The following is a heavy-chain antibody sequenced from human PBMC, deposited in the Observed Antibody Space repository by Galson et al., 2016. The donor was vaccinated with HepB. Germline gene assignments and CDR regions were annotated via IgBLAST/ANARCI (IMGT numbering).Heavy chain of an antibody. Sequence: SETLSLTCTVSGGSISSSHYYCGWIRQPPGKGLEWIGTVYYSGSTYYNPSLKSRVTISVDTSKNQFSLKLTSVTAADTAVYYCATYLGGIVRASDYWGQGTLLTVPA. D-gene: IGHD1-26*01. CDR1: GGSISSSHYY. J-gene: IGHJ4*02. CDR2: VYYSGST. V-gene: IGHV4-39*01. CDR3: ATYLGGIVRASDY.